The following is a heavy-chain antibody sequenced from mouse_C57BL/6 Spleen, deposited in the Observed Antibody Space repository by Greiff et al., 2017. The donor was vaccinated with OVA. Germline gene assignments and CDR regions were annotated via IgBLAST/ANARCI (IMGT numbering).Heavy chain of an antibody. J-gene: IGHJ2*01. CDR2: IDPSDSYT. CDR3: ARGGNYLDY. CDR1: GYTFTSYW. V-gene: IGHV1-69*01. Sequence: QVQLQQPGAELVMPGASVKLSCKASGYTFTSYWMHWVKQRPGQGLEWIGEIDPSDSYTNYNQKFKGKSTLTVDKSSSTAYMQLSSLTSEDSAVYYCARGGNYLDYWGQVTTLTVSS.